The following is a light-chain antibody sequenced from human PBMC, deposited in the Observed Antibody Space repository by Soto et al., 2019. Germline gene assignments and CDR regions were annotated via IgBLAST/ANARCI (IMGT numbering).Light chain of an antibody. CDR1: SSDVGGYNY. J-gene: IGLJ1*01. V-gene: IGLV2-14*01. Sequence: QSALTQPASVSGSPGQSITISCTGTSSDVGGYNYVSWYQQHPVKAPKLIIYDVTNRPSGISDRFSGSKSGNTASLTISGLQPTDEPDNNASTYTSRTSPYDFGTGNTDPV. CDR3: STYTSRTSPYD. CDR2: DVT.